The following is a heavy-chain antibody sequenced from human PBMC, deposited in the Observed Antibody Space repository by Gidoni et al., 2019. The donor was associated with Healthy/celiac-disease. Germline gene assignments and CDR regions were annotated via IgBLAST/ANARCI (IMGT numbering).Heavy chain of an antibody. CDR1: GSTVISNY. Sequence: EVQLVESGGGLVQPGGSLRLSCAASGSTVISNYMSWGSQAPGKGLDGVSVVSSGVTTYDADYGKGLFTISRDNSKNTLYLQMNSLSAEDTAVYYCARVNFRSDAHRGDYWGQGTLVTVSS. J-gene: IGHJ4*02. CDR2: VSSGVTT. V-gene: IGHV3-66*02. CDR3: ARVNFRSDAHRGDY. D-gene: IGHD3-10*01.